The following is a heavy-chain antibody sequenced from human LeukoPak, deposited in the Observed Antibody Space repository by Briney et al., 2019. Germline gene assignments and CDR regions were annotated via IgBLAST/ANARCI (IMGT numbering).Heavy chain of an antibody. Sequence: GGSLRLSCAASGFTFSNYWMSWVRKTQGKGREWLPNKKQDGSEKYYLDSVKGRFSVSRDNAKNSLYVQMNSLRAEDTAVYYCARDADLGATITGAFDIWGQGTMVTVSS. CDR2: KKQDGSEK. D-gene: IGHD5-24*01. V-gene: IGHV3-7*01. CDR1: GFTFSNYW. CDR3: ARDADLGATITGAFDI. J-gene: IGHJ3*02.